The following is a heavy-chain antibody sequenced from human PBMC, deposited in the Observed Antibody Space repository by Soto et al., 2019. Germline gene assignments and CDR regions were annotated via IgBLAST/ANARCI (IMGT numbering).Heavy chain of an antibody. V-gene: IGHV3-15*01. J-gene: IGHJ4*02. D-gene: IGHD3-22*01. CDR2: IKSKSAGGTT. Sequence: EVQLVESGGGLVKPGGSVRLSCAASGFTFSNAWMSWVRQAPGKGLEWVGRIKSKSAGGTTEYDAPVKDRFTISRDDSKNTLFLQMNSLQIDDTAVYYCASGHRSSGNIFASWGPGTLVTVSS. CDR1: GFTFSNAW. CDR3: ASGHRSSGNIFAS.